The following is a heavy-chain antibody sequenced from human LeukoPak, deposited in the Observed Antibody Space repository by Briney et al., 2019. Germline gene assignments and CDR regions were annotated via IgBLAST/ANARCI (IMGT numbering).Heavy chain of an antibody. CDR1: GYTLTELS. CDR3: ATVGGSYFDFDY. D-gene: IGHD1-26*01. Sequence: ASVKVSCKVSGYTLTELSMHWVRQAPGKGLEWMGGLDPEDGETIYAQKFQGRVTMTEDTSTDTAYMELSSLRSEDTAVYYCATVGGSYFDFDYWGQGTLVTVSS. J-gene: IGHJ4*02. V-gene: IGHV1-24*01. CDR2: LDPEDGET.